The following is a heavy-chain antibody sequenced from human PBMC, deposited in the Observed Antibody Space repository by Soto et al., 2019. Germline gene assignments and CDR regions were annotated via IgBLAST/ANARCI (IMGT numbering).Heavy chain of an antibody. Sequence: EVQLAESGGGLIQPGGSLRLSCATSGFTFSRYWIHWVRQAPGEGLVWVSRISGDGVHTDYAESVKGRFTVSRDIAKSTGYLQMNNLGAEDTAMYYCARLGFVGEGDFWGQGILVTVSS. CDR1: GFTFSRYW. CDR2: ISGDGVHT. J-gene: IGHJ4*02. CDR3: ARLGFVGEGDF. V-gene: IGHV3-74*01. D-gene: IGHD3-16*01.